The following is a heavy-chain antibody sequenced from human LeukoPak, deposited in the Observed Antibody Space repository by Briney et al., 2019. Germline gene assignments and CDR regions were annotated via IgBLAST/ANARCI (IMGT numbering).Heavy chain of an antibody. Sequence: GGSLRLSCAASGFTFSSYAMSWVRQAPGKGLEWVSAISGSGGSTYYADSVKGRFTISRDNSQNTLYLQMNSLRAEDTAVYYCAKDRANSGSYFDYWGQGTLVTVSS. CDR3: AKDRANSGSYFDY. CDR1: GFTFSSYA. J-gene: IGHJ4*02. V-gene: IGHV3-23*01. CDR2: ISGSGGST. D-gene: IGHD3-22*01.